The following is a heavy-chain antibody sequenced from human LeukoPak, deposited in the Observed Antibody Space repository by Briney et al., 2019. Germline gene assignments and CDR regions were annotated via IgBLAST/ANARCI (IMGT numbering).Heavy chain of an antibody. J-gene: IGHJ4*02. Sequence: ASVKVSCKASGYTFTSYDINWVRQATGQGLEWMGWMNPNSGNTGYAQKFQGRVTITRNTSISTAYMELSSPRSEDTAVYYCARDIAARLLFYWGQGTLVTVSS. CDR2: MNPNSGNT. V-gene: IGHV1-8*03. CDR3: ARDIAARLLFY. D-gene: IGHD6-6*01. CDR1: GYTFTSYD.